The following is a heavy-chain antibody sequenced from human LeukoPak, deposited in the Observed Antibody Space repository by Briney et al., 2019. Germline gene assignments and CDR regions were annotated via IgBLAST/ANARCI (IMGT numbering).Heavy chain of an antibody. V-gene: IGHV4-39*07. CDR2: VYYSGST. D-gene: IGHD3-3*01. J-gene: IGHJ6*03. Sequence: PSETLSLTCTVSGGSISSSSYYWGWIRQPPGKGLEWIGSVYYSGSTYYNPSLTSRVTISVDTSKNQFSLKLSSVTAADTAVYYCARSGWNYDFWSGYLYYMDVWGKGTTVTVSS. CDR3: ARSGWNYDFWSGYLYYMDV. CDR1: GGSISSSSYY.